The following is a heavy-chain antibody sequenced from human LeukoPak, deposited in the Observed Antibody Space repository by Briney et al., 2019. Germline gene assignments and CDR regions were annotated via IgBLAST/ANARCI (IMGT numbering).Heavy chain of an antibody. D-gene: IGHD1-14*01. Sequence: GGSLRLSCAASGFTFSSYAMHWVRQAPGKGLEWVAVISYDGSNKYYADSVKGRFTISRDNSKNTLYLRMNSLRAEDTAVYYCARDNYGTCGYWGQGTLVTVSS. V-gene: IGHV3-30-3*01. CDR2: ISYDGSNK. J-gene: IGHJ4*02. CDR3: ARDNYGTCGY. CDR1: GFTFSSYA.